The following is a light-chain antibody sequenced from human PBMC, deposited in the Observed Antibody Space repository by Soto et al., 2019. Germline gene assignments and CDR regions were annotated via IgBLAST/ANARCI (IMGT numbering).Light chain of an antibody. CDR1: SSKIGAGYD. CDR3: QSYDSSQSGSAYV. Sequence: QSVLTQPPPVSGAPGQRVTISCTGSSSKIGAGYDVHWYQQLPGTAPKLLIYGNSNRPSGVPDRFSGSKSGTSASLAITGLQAEDEADYYCQSYDSSQSGSAYVFGTGTKVTVL. CDR2: GNS. V-gene: IGLV1-40*01. J-gene: IGLJ1*01.